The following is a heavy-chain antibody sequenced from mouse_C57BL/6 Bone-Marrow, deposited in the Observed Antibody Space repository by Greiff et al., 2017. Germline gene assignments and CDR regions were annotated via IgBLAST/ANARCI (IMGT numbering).Heavy chain of an antibody. V-gene: IGHV1-55*01. CDR1: GYTFTSYW. Sequence: VQLQQSGAELVKPGASVKMSCKASGYTFTSYWITWVKQRPGQGLEWIGDIYPGSGSTNYNEKFKSKATLTVDTSSSTAYMQLSSLTSEDSAVYYCARWSNYFAWFAYWGQGTLDTVSA. CDR2: IYPGSGST. CDR3: ARWSNYFAWFAY. D-gene: IGHD2-5*01. J-gene: IGHJ3*01.